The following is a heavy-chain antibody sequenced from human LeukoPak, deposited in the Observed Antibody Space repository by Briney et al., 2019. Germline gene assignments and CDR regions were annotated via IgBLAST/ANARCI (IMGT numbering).Heavy chain of an antibody. Sequence: GGSLRLSCAVSGFTFSSYEMNWVRQAPGKGLEWVSYISSSGDTIYYADSVKGRFTISRDNAKNSLYLQMSSLRADDTAVYFCARFLWRFPYYFDHWGQGTLVTVSS. V-gene: IGHV3-48*03. CDR1: GFTFSSYE. CDR2: ISSSGDTI. D-gene: IGHD2-21*01. CDR3: ARFLWRFPYYFDH. J-gene: IGHJ4*02.